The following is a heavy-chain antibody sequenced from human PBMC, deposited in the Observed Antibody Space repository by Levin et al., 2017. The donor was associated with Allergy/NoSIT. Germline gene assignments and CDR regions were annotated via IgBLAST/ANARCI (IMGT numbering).Heavy chain of an antibody. J-gene: IGHJ4*02. CDR3: ARIPVYNYGLLDY. V-gene: IGHV3-23*01. CDR1: GFTFSNYA. D-gene: IGHD3-22*01. CDR2: ISGSGGNT. Sequence: GGSLRLSCAVSGFTFSNYAMTWVRQTPGKGLEWVSSISGSGGNTYYADSVKGRFTISRDNSKNTLLLQMNTLRAEDTALYYCARIPVYNYGLLDYWGQGTLVTVSS.